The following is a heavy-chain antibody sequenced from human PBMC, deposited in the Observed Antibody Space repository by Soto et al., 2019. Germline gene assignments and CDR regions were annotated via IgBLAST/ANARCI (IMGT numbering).Heavy chain of an antibody. J-gene: IGHJ4*02. CDR2: IYYSGST. Sequence: SETLSLTCTVSGGSISSGGYYWSWIRQHPGKGLEWIGYIYYSGSTYYNPSLKSRVTISVDTSKNQFSLKVNSVTVADTAVYYCVSTYYTATSGPFDYWGQGTLVTVSS. V-gene: IGHV4-31*03. CDR3: VSTYYTATSGPFDY. CDR1: GGSISSGGYY. D-gene: IGHD3-22*01.